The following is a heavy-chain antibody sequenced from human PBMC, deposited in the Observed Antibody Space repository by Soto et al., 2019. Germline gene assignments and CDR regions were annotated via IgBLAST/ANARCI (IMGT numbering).Heavy chain of an antibody. Sequence: SVKVSCKASGDTFGRFTINWVLQAPGQGLEWMGGIKPISDITNYAQRFQGRVTFTADASTSTVYLELSSLRSEDTAMYYCARDPSTINKLIGVWFDPWGQGTLVTVSS. D-gene: IGHD4-4*01. V-gene: IGHV1-69*13. J-gene: IGHJ5*02. CDR2: IKPISDIT. CDR3: ARDPSTINKLIGVWFDP. CDR1: GDTFGRFT.